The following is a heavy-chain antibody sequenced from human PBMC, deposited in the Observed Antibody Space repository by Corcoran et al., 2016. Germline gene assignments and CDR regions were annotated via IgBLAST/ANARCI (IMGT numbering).Heavy chain of an antibody. J-gene: IGHJ4*02. Sequence: EVQLVQSGAEVKKPGESLKISCKGSGYSFTSYWIGWVRQMPGKGLEWMGIIYPGDSDIRYSPSFQGQVTISADKSISTAYLQWSSLKASDTAMYYCARPPDPGIAAAGTPFDYWGQGTLVTVSS. CDR1: GYSFTSYW. D-gene: IGHD6-13*01. CDR3: ARPPDPGIAAAGTPFDY. CDR2: IYPGDSDI. V-gene: IGHV5-51*01.